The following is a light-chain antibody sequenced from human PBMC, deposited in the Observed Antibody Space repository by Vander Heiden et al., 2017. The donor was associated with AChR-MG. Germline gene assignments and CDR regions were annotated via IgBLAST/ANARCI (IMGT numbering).Light chain of an antibody. CDR2: TAS. CDR1: QNIVNY. Sequence: DIQMTHSPSSLSASVGDRVTITCRASQNIVNYLNWYQQRPGKAPELLIHTASTLQSGVPLRFSGSGSGTHFILTISSLQPEDFATYYCQQTYSTVWTFGQGTKLEIK. J-gene: IGKJ2*01. V-gene: IGKV1-39*01. CDR3: QQTYSTVWT.